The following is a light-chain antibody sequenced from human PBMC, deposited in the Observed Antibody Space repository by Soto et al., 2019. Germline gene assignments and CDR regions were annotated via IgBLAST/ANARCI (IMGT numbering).Light chain of an antibody. Sequence: EIVMTQSPATLSVSPGERATLSCRASQSVSSNLAWYQQKPGQAPTLLIYGASARATGIPARFSGSGSGTEFTLTISSLQYEDFAVYYCQHYNNWPFTFGQGTKADIK. CDR1: QSVSSN. CDR2: GAS. CDR3: QHYNNWPFT. V-gene: IGKV3-15*01. J-gene: IGKJ2*01.